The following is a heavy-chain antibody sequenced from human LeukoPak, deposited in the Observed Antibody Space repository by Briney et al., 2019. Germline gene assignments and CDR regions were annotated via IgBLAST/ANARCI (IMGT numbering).Heavy chain of an antibody. V-gene: IGHV4-34*01. Sequence: SETLSLTCAVYGVSFSGYYWSWIRQPPGKGLEWIGEINHSGSTNYNPSLKSRVTISVDTSKNQFSLKLSSVTAADTAVYYCARLSSAAMPGIDYWGQGTLVTVSS. D-gene: IGHD2-2*01. CDR2: INHSGST. J-gene: IGHJ4*02. CDR3: ARLSSAAMPGIDY. CDR1: GVSFSGYY.